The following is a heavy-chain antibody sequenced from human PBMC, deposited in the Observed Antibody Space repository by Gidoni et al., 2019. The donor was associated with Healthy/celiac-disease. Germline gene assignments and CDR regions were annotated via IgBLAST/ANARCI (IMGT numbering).Heavy chain of an antibody. CDR2: IYYSGST. J-gene: IGHJ3*02. V-gene: IGHV4-59*01. CDR1: GGSISSYY. Sequence: QVQLQESGPGLVKPSETLSLTCTVSGGSISSYYWSWIRQPPGKGLEWIGYIYYSGSTNYNPSLKSRVTISVDTSKNQFSLKLSSVTAADTAVYYCARARRSGDAFDIWGQGTMVTVSS. D-gene: IGHD3-10*01. CDR3: ARARRSGDAFDI.